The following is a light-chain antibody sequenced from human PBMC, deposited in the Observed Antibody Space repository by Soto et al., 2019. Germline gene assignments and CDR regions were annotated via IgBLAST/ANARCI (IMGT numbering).Light chain of an antibody. CDR3: QQYGRSPWT. J-gene: IGKJ1*01. V-gene: IGKV3-20*01. CDR1: QSVSSY. CDR2: GAS. Sequence: EVVLTRSPATLSLSPGERATLSCGASQSVSSYLAWYQQKPGQAPRLLIYGASSRATGIPDRFSGSGSGTDFTLTISRLEPEDFAVYYCQQYGRSPWTFGQGTKVDIK.